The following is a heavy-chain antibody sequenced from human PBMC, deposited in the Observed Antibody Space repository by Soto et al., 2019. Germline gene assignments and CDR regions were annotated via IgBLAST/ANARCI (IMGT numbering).Heavy chain of an antibody. CDR3: VRARFWEVVVTAFDY. CDR2: INPSGGST. D-gene: IGHD2-21*02. Sequence: GASVKVSCKASGYTFTSYYMHWVRQAPGQGLEWMGIINPSGGSTSYAQKFQGRVTMTRDTSTSTVYMELSSLRSEDTAVYYCVRARFWEVVVTAFDYWGQGTLVTVSS. V-gene: IGHV1-46*01. CDR1: GYTFTSYY. J-gene: IGHJ4*02.